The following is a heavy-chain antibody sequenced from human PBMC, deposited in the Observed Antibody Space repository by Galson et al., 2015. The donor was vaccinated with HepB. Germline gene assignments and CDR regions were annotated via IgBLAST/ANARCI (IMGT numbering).Heavy chain of an antibody. CDR1: GFTFSGSA. CDR2: IRSKANSYAT. J-gene: IGHJ4*02. Sequence: LRLSCAASGFTFSGSAMHWVRQASGKGLEWVGRIRSKANSYATAYAASVKGRFTISRDDSKNTAYLQMNSLKTEDTAVYYCTRRSATVTGWVDYWGQGTLVTVSS. CDR3: TRRSATVTGWVDY. D-gene: IGHD4-17*01. V-gene: IGHV3-73*01.